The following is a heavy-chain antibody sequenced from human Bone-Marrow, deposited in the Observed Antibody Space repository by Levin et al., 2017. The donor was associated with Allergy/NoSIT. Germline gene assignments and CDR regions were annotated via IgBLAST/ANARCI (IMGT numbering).Heavy chain of an antibody. CDR3: ASHPPPNWKFFCY. V-gene: IGHV4-59*08. D-gene: IGHD1-1*01. CDR1: GGPISSYF. Sequence: ETLSLTCTVSGGPISSYFWSWIRQPPGKGLEWIGYIFYSGSTNYNPSLKSRVTISLDTSKNQFSLKLSSVTAADTAVYYWASHPPPNWKFFCYWGQGTLVTVSS. J-gene: IGHJ4*02. CDR2: IFYSGST.